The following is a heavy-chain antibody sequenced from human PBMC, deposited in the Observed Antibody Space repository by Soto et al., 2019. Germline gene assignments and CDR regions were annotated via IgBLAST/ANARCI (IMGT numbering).Heavy chain of an antibody. CDR1: GLTLSVFA. Sequence: GGPLRLSCTAFGLTLSVFAMSWVRKAPGKGLEWVSTFTAAGRNTFYADSVKGRSTIPRDNSKTTPYLHVNSLRADATAGYSCAKRVGAGLPKLFDVWGHGTLVTVSS. CDR3: AKRVGAGLPKLFDV. V-gene: IGHV3-23*01. D-gene: IGHD3-16*01. CDR2: FTAAGRNT. J-gene: IGHJ2*01.